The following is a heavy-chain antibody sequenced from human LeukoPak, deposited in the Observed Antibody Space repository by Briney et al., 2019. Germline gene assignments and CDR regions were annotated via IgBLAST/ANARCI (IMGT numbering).Heavy chain of an antibody. Sequence: GGSLRLSCAASGFTVSDNYMTWVRQAPGKGLEWVSSIYSAGATHYAESVKGRFTISRDNSKNSLYLQMNSLRAEDMAVYYCARIEWERLGRAFDIWGQGTMVTVSS. J-gene: IGHJ3*02. CDR1: GFTVSDNY. CDR3: ARIEWERLGRAFDI. V-gene: IGHV3-53*01. CDR2: IYSAGAT. D-gene: IGHD1-26*01.